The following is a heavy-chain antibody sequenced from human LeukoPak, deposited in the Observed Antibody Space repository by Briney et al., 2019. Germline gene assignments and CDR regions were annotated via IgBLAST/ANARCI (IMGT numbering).Heavy chain of an antibody. V-gene: IGHV5-51*01. J-gene: IGHJ4*02. D-gene: IGHD3-22*01. CDR2: ISPGDSDT. Sequence: GESLKISCKDSGYSFTNYWIGWVRQMPGKGLEWMGIISPGDSDTRYSPSFQGQVTISADKSISTAYLQWSGLKASDTAMYYCARTNYYDSSGYTHWGQGTLVTVSS. CDR1: GYSFTNYW. CDR3: ARTNYYDSSGYTH.